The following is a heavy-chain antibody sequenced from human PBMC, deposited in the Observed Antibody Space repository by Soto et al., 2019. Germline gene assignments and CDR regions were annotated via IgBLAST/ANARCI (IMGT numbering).Heavy chain of an antibody. CDR3: AVWWGSSSPSFDY. CDR2: IYYSGST. V-gene: IGHV4-31*03. CDR1: GGSISSGGYY. D-gene: IGHD6-6*01. J-gene: IGHJ4*02. Sequence: PSETLSLTCTFSGGSISSGGYYWSWIRQHPGKGLEWIGYIYYSGSTYYNPSLKSRVTISVDTSKNQFSLKLSSVTAADTAVYYCAVWWGSSSPSFDYWGQGTPVTVSS.